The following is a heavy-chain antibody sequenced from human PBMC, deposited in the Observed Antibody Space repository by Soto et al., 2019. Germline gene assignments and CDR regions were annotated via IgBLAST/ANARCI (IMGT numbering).Heavy chain of an antibody. J-gene: IGHJ6*02. CDR2: IYYSGST. V-gene: IGHV4-59*01. CDR1: GGSISNYY. Sequence: SETLSLTCTVSGGSISNYYLSWIRQPPGKGLEWIGYIYYSGSTNYNPSLKSRVTISVDTSKNQFSLKLSSVTAADTAVYYCARDNTNYDIMTGYYRNSGMDVWGQGTTVTVSS. D-gene: IGHD3-9*01. CDR3: ARDNTNYDIMTGYYRNSGMDV.